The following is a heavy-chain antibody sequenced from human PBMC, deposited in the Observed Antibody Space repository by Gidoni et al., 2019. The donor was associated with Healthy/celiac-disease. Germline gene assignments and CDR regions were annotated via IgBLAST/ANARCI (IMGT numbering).Heavy chain of an antibody. D-gene: IGHD2-2*01. V-gene: IGHV3-30-3*01. Sequence: QVQLVESGGGVVQPGRSLRLSCEASGSPFSSYAMHWFRQAPGKGLEWVAVISYDGSNKYYADSVKGRFTISRDNSKNTLYLQMNSLRAEDTAVYYCAREKSSTSPDAFDIWGQGTMVTVSS. J-gene: IGHJ3*02. CDR1: GSPFSSYA. CDR2: ISYDGSNK. CDR3: AREKSSTSPDAFDI.